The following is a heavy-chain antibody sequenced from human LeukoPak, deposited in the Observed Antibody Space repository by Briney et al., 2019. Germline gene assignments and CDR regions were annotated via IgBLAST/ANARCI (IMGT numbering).Heavy chain of an antibody. Sequence: ASVKVSCKASRFTFTSYGISWLRQAPGQRLESLGCNTAYNGNTDYPQKFQCKVTMTTDTSTSTAHMELRSLKSDDTAVYYCARGRGIVVVPTAMFRWTDAFDIWGQGTMVTVSS. CDR1: RFTFTSYG. D-gene: IGHD2-2*01. CDR3: ARGRGIVVVPTAMFRWTDAFDI. V-gene: IGHV1-18*01. CDR2: NTAYNGNT. J-gene: IGHJ3*02.